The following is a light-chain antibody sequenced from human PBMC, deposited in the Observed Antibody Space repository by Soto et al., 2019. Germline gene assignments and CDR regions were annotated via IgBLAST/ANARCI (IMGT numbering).Light chain of an antibody. CDR3: QQYGSSPLIT. Sequence: EIVLTQSPGTLSLSPGERAALSCRASQSVSSSYLAWYQQKPGQAPRLIVYATASRATGIPDRFSGSGSGTDFSLTISRLEAEDSAVYYCQQYGSSPLITFGQGTRLEIK. CDR1: QSVSSSY. CDR2: ATA. J-gene: IGKJ5*01. V-gene: IGKV3-20*01.